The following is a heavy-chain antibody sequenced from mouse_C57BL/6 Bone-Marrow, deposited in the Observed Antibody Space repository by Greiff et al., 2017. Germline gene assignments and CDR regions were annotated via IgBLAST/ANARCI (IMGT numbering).Heavy chain of an antibody. CDR1: GFNIKDDY. V-gene: IGHV14-4*01. CDR3: TTEGPWFAY. CDR2: IDPENGDT. Sequence: EVKLQESGAELVRPGASVKLSCTASGFNIKDDYMHWVKQRPEQGLEWIGWIDPENGDTEYASKFQGKATITADTSSNTAYLQLSSLTSEDTAVYYCTTEGPWFAYWGQGTLVTVSA. J-gene: IGHJ3*01.